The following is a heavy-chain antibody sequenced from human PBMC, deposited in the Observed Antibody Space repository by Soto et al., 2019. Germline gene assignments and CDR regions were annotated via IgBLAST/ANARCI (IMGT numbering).Heavy chain of an antibody. CDR1: GFTFSSYG. CDR3: ARDRNGMDV. V-gene: IGHV3-33*01. J-gene: IGHJ6*02. CDR2: IWYDGSNN. Sequence: QVQLVESGGGVVQPGRSLRLSCAASGFTFSSYGMHWVRQAPGKGLEWVAVIWYDGSNNYYADSVKGRFTISRDNSKNTLYLQMNSLRAEDTAVYYCARDRNGMDVSCQRTTDTV.